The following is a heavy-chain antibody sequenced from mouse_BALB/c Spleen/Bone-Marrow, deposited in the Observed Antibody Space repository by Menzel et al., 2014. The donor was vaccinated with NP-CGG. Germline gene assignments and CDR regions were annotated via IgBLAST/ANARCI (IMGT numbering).Heavy chain of an antibody. V-gene: IGHV14-3*02. J-gene: IGHJ2*01. Sequence: EVQLQQSGAELVKPGASVKLSCTASGFNIKDTYMHWVKQRPEQGLEWIGRIDPANGNTKYDPKFQGKATITADTSSNTASLQLSSLTSEDTAVYYCARYRLVTYFDYCGQGTTRTVSS. D-gene: IGHD2-5*01. CDR3: ARYRLVTYFDY. CDR1: GFNIKDTY. CDR2: IDPANGNT.